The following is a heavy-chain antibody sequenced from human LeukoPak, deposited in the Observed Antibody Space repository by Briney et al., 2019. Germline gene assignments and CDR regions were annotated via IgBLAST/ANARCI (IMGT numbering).Heavy chain of an antibody. V-gene: IGHV3-11*06. CDR3: ARGKDCSGGICYYFDS. Sequence: GGSLRLSCAASGFTFSDYYMSWIRQAPGKGLEWLSYISSSSSYTKYADSVKGRFTISRDNAKNSLYLQMNSLRAEDTAVYYCARGKDCSGGICYYFDSSGQGTLVTVSS. J-gene: IGHJ4*02. CDR2: ISSSSSYT. D-gene: IGHD2-15*01. CDR1: GFTFSDYY.